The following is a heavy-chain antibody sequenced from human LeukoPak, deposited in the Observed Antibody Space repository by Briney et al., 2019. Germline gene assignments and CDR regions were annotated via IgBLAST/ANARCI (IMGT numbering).Heavy chain of an antibody. D-gene: IGHD2-21*02. V-gene: IGHV1-8*01. J-gene: IGHJ3*02. Sequence: ASVKVSCKASGYTFTSSEINWVRQATGPGLEWMGCRNPNSGNTGYAQKFQGRVTMTRNTSISTAYMELSSLRSEDTAVYYCARGPSHAYCGGDCYSGGAFDIWGQGTMVTVSS. CDR1: GYTFTSSE. CDR2: RNPNSGNT. CDR3: ARGPSHAYCGGDCYSGGAFDI.